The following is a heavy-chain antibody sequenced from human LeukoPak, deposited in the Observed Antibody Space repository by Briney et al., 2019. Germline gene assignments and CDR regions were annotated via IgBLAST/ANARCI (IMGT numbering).Heavy chain of an antibody. V-gene: IGHV3-30*02. CDR3: AKDYRIVAAGTAIDY. CDR2: IRYDGSNK. D-gene: IGHD6-13*01. J-gene: IGHJ4*02. Sequence: PGGSLRLSCAASGFTFSIYGMHWVRQAPGKGLEWVTFIRYDGSNKYYADSVKGRFTISRDNSKNTLYLQMNSLRAEDTAVYYCAKDYRIVAAGTAIDYWGQGTLVTVSS. CDR1: GFTFSIYG.